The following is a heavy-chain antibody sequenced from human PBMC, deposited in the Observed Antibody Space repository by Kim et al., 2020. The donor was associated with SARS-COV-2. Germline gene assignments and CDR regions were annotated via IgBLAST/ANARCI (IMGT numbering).Heavy chain of an antibody. J-gene: IGHJ4*02. CDR1: GGTFSSYA. CDR2: IIPIFGTA. V-gene: IGHV1-69*13. Sequence: SVKVSCKASGGTFSSYAISWVRQAPGQGLEWMGGIIPIFGTANYAQKFQGRVTITADESTSTAYMELSSLRSEDTAVYYCASSTVTTFIIPRDFDYWGQGTLVTVSS. CDR3: ASSTVTTFIIPRDFDY. D-gene: IGHD4-17*01.